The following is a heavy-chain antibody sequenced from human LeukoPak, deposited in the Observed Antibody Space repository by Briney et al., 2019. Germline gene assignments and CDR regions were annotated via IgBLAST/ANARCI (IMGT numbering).Heavy chain of an antibody. D-gene: IGHD4-17*01. J-gene: IGHJ6*03. CDR1: GYTFTGYY. Sequence: GASVKVSCKASGYTFTGYYMHWVRQAPGQGREWMGWINPKSGGTKYAQKFQGMVTMTRDTSISTAYMELSRLRSDATAVYYCARDYSVSYYYYYYMDFWGKGTPVTVSS. CDR2: INPKSGGT. V-gene: IGHV1-2*02. CDR3: ARDYSVSYYYYYYMDF.